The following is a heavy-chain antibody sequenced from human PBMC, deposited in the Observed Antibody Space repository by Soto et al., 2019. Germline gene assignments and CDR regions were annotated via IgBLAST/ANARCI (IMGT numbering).Heavy chain of an antibody. Sequence: NPSETLSLTCNMSGDSYSISTYSWSWIRQPPGKALQWIGFIYQSGVTPYNPSLASRVSISLDRSNNQCSLKLKSVTAADTAVYFCAGMPYTSGLRFDPWGPGTLVTVSS. V-gene: IGHV4-30-2*01. D-gene: IGHD6-19*01. CDR2: IYQSGVT. CDR3: AGMPYTSGLRFDP. J-gene: IGHJ5*02. CDR1: GDSYSISTYS.